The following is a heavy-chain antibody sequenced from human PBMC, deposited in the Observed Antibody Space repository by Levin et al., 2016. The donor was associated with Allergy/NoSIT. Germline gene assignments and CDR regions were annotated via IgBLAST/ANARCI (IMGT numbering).Heavy chain of an antibody. Sequence: WIRQPPGKGLEWVANIKQDGSEKYYVDSVKGRFTISRDNAKNSLYLQMNSLRAEDTAVYYCARDRPTYYYYGMDVWGQGTTVTVSS. J-gene: IGHJ6*02. CDR3: ARDRPTYYYYGMDV. CDR2: IKQDGSEK. V-gene: IGHV3-7*01.